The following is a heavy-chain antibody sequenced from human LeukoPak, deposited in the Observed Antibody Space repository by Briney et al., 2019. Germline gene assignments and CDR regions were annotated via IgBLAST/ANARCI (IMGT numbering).Heavy chain of an antibody. Sequence: GGSLRLSCAASGFTFSSYAMRWVRQAPGKGLEWVSAISGSGGSTYYADSVKGRFTISRDNSKNTLYLQMNSLRAEDTAVYYCAKEYYYDSSGYGDYWGQGTLVTVSS. V-gene: IGHV3-23*01. CDR2: ISGSGGST. CDR3: AKEYYYDSSGYGDY. J-gene: IGHJ4*02. CDR1: GFTFSSYA. D-gene: IGHD3-22*01.